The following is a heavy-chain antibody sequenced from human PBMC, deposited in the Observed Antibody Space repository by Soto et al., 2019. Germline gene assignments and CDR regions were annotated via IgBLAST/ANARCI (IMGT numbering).Heavy chain of an antibody. CDR2: ISGSGATT. V-gene: IGHV3-23*01. CDR1: GFTLSTYA. Sequence: PGGSLRLSCAASGFTLSTYAMSWVRQAPGKGLEWVSAISGSGATTYYADSVKGRFTISRDNSKNTLYLQMNSLRVEDTAVYYCAKDTRFDPWGQGTLVTVSS. J-gene: IGHJ5*02. CDR3: AKDTRFDP.